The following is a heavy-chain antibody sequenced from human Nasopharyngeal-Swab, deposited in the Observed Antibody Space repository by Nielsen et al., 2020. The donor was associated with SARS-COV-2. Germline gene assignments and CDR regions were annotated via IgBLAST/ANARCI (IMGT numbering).Heavy chain of an antibody. CDR2: ISAYNGNT. CDR1: GYTFTSYG. V-gene: IGHV1-18*01. CDR3: ARALPYYDILTGPDY. J-gene: IGHJ4*02. D-gene: IGHD3-9*01. Sequence: ASVKVSCKASGYTFTSYGISWVRQAPGQGLEWMGWISAYNGNTNYAQKLQGRVTMPTDTSTSTAYMELRSLRSDDTAVYYCARALPYYDILTGPDYWGQGTLVTVSS.